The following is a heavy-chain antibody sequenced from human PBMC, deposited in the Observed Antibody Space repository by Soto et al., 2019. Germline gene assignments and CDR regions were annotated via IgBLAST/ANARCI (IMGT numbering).Heavy chain of an antibody. D-gene: IGHD1-1*01. Sequence: SETLSLTCTVSGGSINSVDSYWSWVRQPPWKALEWVGYIYYSGSTIYNQSLASRVTLSIDTSENQFSLKQGSVAAADTAVYYCAGHGKFSSMTKYFESLAHGSLVTVSS. J-gene: IGHJ4*01. V-gene: IGHV4-30-4*01. CDR1: GGSINSVDSY. CDR3: AGHGKFSSMTKYFES. CDR2: IYYSGST.